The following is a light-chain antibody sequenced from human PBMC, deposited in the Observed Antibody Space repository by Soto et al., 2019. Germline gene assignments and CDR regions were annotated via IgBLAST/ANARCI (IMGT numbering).Light chain of an antibody. CDR2: GAS. Sequence: EIVLTQSPGTLSLSPGERATLSCRASQSVSNNYLAWHQQKPGLAPRLLIYGASNRATGIPDRFSGSGSETDFTLTISRLEPEDFAVYYCHQYDSWTFGQGTKVDI. J-gene: IGKJ1*01. CDR3: HQYDSWT. CDR1: QSVSNNY. V-gene: IGKV3-20*01.